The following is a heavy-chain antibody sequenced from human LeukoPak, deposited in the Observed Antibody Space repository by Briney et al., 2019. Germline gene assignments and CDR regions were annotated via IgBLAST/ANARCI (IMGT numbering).Heavy chain of an antibody. V-gene: IGHV1-2*02. J-gene: IGHJ6*03. CDR3: XXXXGVLRXXXXLLGXXXXDV. D-gene: IGHD3-3*01. CDR2: INPNSGGT. Sequence: ASVKVSCKASGYTFTGYYMHWVRQAPGQGLEWVGWINPNSGGTNYAQKFQGSVTMTRDTSISTAYMELSRLRSDDSAVYYCXXXXGVLRXXXXLLGXXXXDVXGKGTTVTVSX. CDR1: GYTFTGYY.